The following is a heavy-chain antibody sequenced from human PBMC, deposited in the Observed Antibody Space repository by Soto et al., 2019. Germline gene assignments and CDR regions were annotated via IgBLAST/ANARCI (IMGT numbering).Heavy chain of an antibody. J-gene: IGHJ6*03. CDR3: EREAAARPSDYYYYMDD. D-gene: IGHD6-13*01. CDR2: ISAYNGNT. CDR1: GYTFTSYG. Sequence: QVQLVQSGAEVKKPGASVKVSCKASGYTFTSYGISWVRQAPGQGREWKGWISAYNGNTKYAQKLQNRVTMTTDTSTGTADMELRSLRTDDTTVYNCEREAAARPSDYYYYMDDWGKESTVTVSS. V-gene: IGHV1-18*01.